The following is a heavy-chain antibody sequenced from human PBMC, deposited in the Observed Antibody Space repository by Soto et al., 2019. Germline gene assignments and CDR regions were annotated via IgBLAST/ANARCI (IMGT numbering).Heavy chain of an antibody. Sequence: ASVKVSCKASGGTFSSYAISWVRQAPGQGLEWMGGIIPIFGTANYAQKFQGRVTITADKSTSTAYIELSSLRSEDTAVYYCARDYGGNKPLDYWGQGTLVTVSS. CDR2: IIPIFGTA. D-gene: IGHD4-17*01. CDR1: GGTFSSYA. CDR3: ARDYGGNKPLDY. V-gene: IGHV1-69*06. J-gene: IGHJ4*02.